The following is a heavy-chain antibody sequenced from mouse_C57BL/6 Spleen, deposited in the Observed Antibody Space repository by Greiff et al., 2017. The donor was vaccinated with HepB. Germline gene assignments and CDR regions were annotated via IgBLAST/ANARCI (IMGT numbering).Heavy chain of an antibody. CDR3: ARDGANWDDYYAMDY. CDR2: IYPGSGNT. J-gene: IGHJ4*01. CDR1: GYTFTDYY. D-gene: IGHD4-1*01. Sequence: QVQLQQSGAELVRPGASVKLSCKASGYTFTDYYINWVKQRPGQGLEWIARIYPGSGNTYYNEKFKGKATLTAEKSSSTAYMQLSSLTSEDSAVYFCARDGANWDDYYAMDYWGQGTSVTVSS. V-gene: IGHV1-76*01.